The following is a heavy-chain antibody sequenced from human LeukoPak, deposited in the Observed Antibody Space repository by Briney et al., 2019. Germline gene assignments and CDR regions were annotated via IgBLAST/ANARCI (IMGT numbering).Heavy chain of an antibody. CDR2: ISSSSSYI. CDR3: ARDRIYCSGDSYYPGDAFDI. CDR1: GFTFNSYS. J-gene: IGHJ3*02. Sequence: GGSLRLSCAASGFTFNSYSMNWVRQAPGKGLEWASSISSSSSYIYYADSVKGRFTISRDNAKNSLYLQMNSLRAEDTAVYYCARDRIYCSGDSYYPGDAFDIWGQGTMVTVSS. D-gene: IGHD2-21*01. V-gene: IGHV3-21*01.